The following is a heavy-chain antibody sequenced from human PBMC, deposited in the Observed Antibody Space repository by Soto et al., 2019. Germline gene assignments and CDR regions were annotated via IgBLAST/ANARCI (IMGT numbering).Heavy chain of an antibody. CDR3: ARDGGRHSGGIDY. J-gene: IGHJ4*02. CDR2: IIPIFGTA. Sequence: QVQLVQSGAEVKKPGSSVKVSCKASGGTFSSYSINWVRQAPGQGLEWMGEIIPIFGTANYAQKFQGRVTINEAESTSTAYMELSSLRSADTAVYYCARDGGRHSGGIDYWGQGTLVTVSS. V-gene: IGHV1-69*01. D-gene: IGHD1-26*01. CDR1: GGTFSSYS.